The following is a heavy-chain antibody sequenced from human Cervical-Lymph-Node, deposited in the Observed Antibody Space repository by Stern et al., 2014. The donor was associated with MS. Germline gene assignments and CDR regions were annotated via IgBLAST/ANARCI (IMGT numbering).Heavy chain of an antibody. J-gene: IGHJ4*02. Sequence: VQLVESGGGLVKPGGSLRLSCAASGFTFYNAWMSWFRQAPGKGLEWVGRIKSKIDGGTTDYAAPVKGRFSISRDDSTNTLSLQMNSLETEDTAVYYCAARYFMTWDHWGRGTRVTVSS. CDR1: GFTFYNAW. D-gene: IGHD1-1*01. CDR3: AARYFMTWDH. CDR2: IKSKIDGGTT. V-gene: IGHV3-15*01.